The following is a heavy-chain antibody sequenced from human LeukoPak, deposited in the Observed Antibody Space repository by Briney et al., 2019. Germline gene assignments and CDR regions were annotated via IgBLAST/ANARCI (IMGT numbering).Heavy chain of an antibody. J-gene: IGHJ5*02. CDR1: GGSMSSYH. CDR3: ARDLRLRLGELSLLGTDWFDP. Sequence: SETLSLTCTVSGGSMSSYHWSWIRQPPGKGLEWIGYIYYSGSTNYNPSLKSRVTISVDTSKNQFSLRLSSVTAADTAVYYCARDLRLRLGELSLLGTDWFDPWGQGTLVTVSS. CDR2: IYYSGST. V-gene: IGHV4-59*01. D-gene: IGHD3-16*02.